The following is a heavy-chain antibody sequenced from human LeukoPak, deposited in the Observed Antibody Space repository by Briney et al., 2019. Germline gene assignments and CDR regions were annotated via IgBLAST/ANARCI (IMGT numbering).Heavy chain of an antibody. V-gene: IGHV4-4*07. CDR3: ARGRYCSSTSCYTNWLDP. Sequence: SETLSLTCTVSGGSINSYYWSWIRQPAGKGLEWIGRIYSSGSTNYNPSLKSRVTISVDTSKNQFSLKLSSVTAADTAVYYCARGRYCSSTSCYTNWLDPWGQGTLVTVSS. D-gene: IGHD2-2*02. CDR2: IYSSGST. CDR1: GGSINSYY. J-gene: IGHJ5*02.